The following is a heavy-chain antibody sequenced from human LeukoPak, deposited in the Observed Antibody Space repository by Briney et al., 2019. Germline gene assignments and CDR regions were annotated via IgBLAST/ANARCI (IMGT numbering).Heavy chain of an antibody. D-gene: IGHD1-26*01. CDR3: ARGLQHIGRNAFDI. CDR1: GGSFSGYY. CDR2: IYTSGST. J-gene: IGHJ3*02. Sequence: SETLSLTCAVYGGSFSGYYWSWIRQPAGKGLEWIGRIYTSGSTNYNPSLKSRVTISVDTSKNQLSLKLSSVTAADTAVYYCARGLQHIGRNAFDIWGQGTMVTVSS. V-gene: IGHV4-59*10.